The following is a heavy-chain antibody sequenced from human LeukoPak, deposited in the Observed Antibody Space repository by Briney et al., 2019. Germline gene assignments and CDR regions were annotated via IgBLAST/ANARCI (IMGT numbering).Heavy chain of an antibody. J-gene: IGHJ4*02. Sequence: PGGSLRLSCAASGFTFSNYAMSWVRQAPGKGLEWVSAISGSGGSTYYADSVKGRFTISRDNSKNTLYLQMNSLRAEDTAVYYCAKDGVEAVVGATTWVDYWGQGTLVTVSS. CDR3: AKDGVEAVVGATTWVDY. D-gene: IGHD1-26*01. CDR1: GFTFSNYA. V-gene: IGHV3-23*01. CDR2: ISGSGGST.